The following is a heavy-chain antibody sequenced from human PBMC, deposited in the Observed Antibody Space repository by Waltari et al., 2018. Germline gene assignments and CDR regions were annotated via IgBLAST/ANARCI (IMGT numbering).Heavy chain of an antibody. Sequence: QVQLQQWGAGLLTPSETLSLTCAVYGGSFSSYYWSWIRQPPGKGLEWIGEINHSGTTNYNPSLKSRVTISVDTSKHRFSLRLISVTAADTAVYYCARVGYFDWLVPNRYFDYWGQGTLVTVSS. D-gene: IGHD3-9*01. CDR3: ARVGYFDWLVPNRYFDY. V-gene: IGHV4-34*01. CDR2: INHSGTT. J-gene: IGHJ4*02. CDR1: GGSFSSYY.